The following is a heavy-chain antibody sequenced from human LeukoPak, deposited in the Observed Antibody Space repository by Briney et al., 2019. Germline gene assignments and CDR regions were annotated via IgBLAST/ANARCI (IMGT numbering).Heavy chain of an antibody. V-gene: IGHV3-30*18. CDR1: GLNLTTYA. D-gene: IGHD5-18*01. Sequence: GGSLRLSCAASGLNLTTYAMNWVRQAPGKGLEWVAAISHDDSKKFYVDSVKGRFTISRDNSKNTMYLQMNSLRAEDTAVYYCAKRIQSAMAMGYWGQGTLVTVSS. CDR3: AKRIQSAMAMGY. CDR2: ISHDDSKK. J-gene: IGHJ4*02.